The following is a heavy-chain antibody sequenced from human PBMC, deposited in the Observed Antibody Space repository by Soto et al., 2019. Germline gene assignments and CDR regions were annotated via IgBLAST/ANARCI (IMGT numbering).Heavy chain of an antibody. D-gene: IGHD1-26*01. J-gene: IGHJ3*02. V-gene: IGHV4-30-2*01. CDR3: ARAQLGNDFHI. Sequence: PSETLSLTGAVSGGSISSGDYSCSWIPQPPVRGLEGIGYIYESGTTLYNPSLKSVVHTSVDRSKKKFSLELSYVTAEARPVYYCARAQLGNDFHIWGPGTMVTVSS. CDR1: GGSISSGDYS. CDR2: IYESGTT.